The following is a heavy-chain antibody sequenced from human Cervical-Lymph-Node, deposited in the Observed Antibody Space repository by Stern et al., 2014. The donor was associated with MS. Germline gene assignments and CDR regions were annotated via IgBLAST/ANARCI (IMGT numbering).Heavy chain of an antibody. CDR1: GYSFTHFA. Sequence: QVQLVESGSELKKPGASVKVSCKASGYSFTHFALNLVRHAPGQGLQWMGWINTNTGNPSFAQAFTGRFVFSLDPSVSTAYLQISSLKAEDTAVYYCARDPHDYGDRFDYWGRGTLVTVSS. CDR2: INTNTGNP. V-gene: IGHV7-4-1*02. CDR3: ARDPHDYGDRFDY. D-gene: IGHD4-17*01. J-gene: IGHJ4*02.